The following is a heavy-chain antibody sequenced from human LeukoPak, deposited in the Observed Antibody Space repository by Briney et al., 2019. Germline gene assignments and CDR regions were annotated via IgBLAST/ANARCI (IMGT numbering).Heavy chain of an antibody. J-gene: IGHJ4*02. CDR1: GFTFDDYA. V-gene: IGHV3-9*01. CDR3: AKDMNYYDSSGYPYYFDY. D-gene: IGHD3-22*01. Sequence: TEGSLRLSCAASGFTFDDYAMHWVRQAPGKGLEWVSGISWNSGSIGYADSVKGRFTISRDNAKNSLYLQMNSLRAEDTALYYCAKDMNYYDSSGYPYYFDYWGQGTLVTVSS. CDR2: ISWNSGSI.